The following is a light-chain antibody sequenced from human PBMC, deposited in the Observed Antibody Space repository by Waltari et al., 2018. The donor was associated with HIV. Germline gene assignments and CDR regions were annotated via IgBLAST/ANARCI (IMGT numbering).Light chain of an antibody. V-gene: IGKV4-1*01. J-gene: IGKJ1*01. CDR1: QSVLFTSHKQTY. CDR3: QQYFMTPPT. CDR2: WAS. Sequence: DVVMPQSPAARVGALGDRVTINCQSRQSVLFTSHKQTYWAWYHQKPGQPPRLLVYWASTRESGVPARFSGSGSGTNFTLTISSLQAEDAAIYYCQQYFMTPPTFGQGTKVEI.